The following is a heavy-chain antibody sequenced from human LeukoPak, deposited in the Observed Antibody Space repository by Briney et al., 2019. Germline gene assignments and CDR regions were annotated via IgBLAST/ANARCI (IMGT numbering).Heavy chain of an antibody. Sequence: GGSLRPSCAASGFTFSSDSINWVRQAPGHGLEWLSFISSSSAHINYADSVKGRFTISRHNPRNSLYLQMNSLRAEDTAVYDCARDIGGSYTAIDYWGQGTLVTVSS. CDR3: ARDIGGSYTAIDY. V-gene: IGHV3-21*01. CDR2: ISSSSAHI. D-gene: IGHD1-26*01. J-gene: IGHJ4*02. CDR1: GFTFSSDS.